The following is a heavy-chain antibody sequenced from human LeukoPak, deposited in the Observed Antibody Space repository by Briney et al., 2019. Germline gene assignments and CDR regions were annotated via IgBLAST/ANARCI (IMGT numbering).Heavy chain of an antibody. CDR2: IYHSGST. CDR1: GGSISSSNW. V-gene: IGHV4-4*02. Sequence: SETLSLTCAVSGGSISSSNWWSWVRQPPGKGLEWIGEIYHSGSTNYNPSLKSRVTISVDKSKNQFSLKLSSVTAADTAVYYCARAITLYDILTYSYNWFDPWGQGTLVTVSS. D-gene: IGHD3-9*01. CDR3: ARAITLYDILTYSYNWFDP. J-gene: IGHJ5*02.